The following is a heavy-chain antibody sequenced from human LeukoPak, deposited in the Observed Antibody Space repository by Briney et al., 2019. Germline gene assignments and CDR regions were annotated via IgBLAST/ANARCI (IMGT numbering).Heavy chain of an antibody. J-gene: IGHJ5*02. Sequence: ASVKVSCKASGYTFTGYYMHWVRQAPGQGLEWMGWINPNSGATNYAQKSQGRVTLNRETPISTAYMELSRLRSDDTGVYCCARVGKVGATRRWFDPWGQGTLVTVCS. CDR1: GYTFTGYY. CDR2: INPNSGAT. D-gene: IGHD1-26*01. V-gene: IGHV1-2*02. CDR3: ARVGKVGATRRWFDP.